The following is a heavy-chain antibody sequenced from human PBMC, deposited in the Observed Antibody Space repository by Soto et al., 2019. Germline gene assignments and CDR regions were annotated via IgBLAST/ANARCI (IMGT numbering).Heavy chain of an antibody. V-gene: IGHV3-23*01. CDR3: AKDLSGPTYYDYIWGSYRSDY. J-gene: IGHJ4*02. D-gene: IGHD3-16*02. Sequence: GGSLRLSCAASGFTFSSYAMSWVRQAPGKGLEWVSAISGSGGSTYYADSVKGRFTISRDNSKNTLYLQMNSLRAEDTAVYYCAKDLSGPTYYDYIWGSYRSDYWGQGTLVTVSS. CDR1: GFTFSSYA. CDR2: ISGSGGST.